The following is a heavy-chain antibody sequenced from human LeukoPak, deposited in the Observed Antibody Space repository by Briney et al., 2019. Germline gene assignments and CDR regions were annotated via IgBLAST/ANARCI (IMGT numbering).Heavy chain of an antibody. V-gene: IGHV3-23*01. CDR1: GFTFSNYA. Sequence: PGGSLRLSCAASGFTFSNYAMSWVRQAPGKGLEWVSAISDSGGSTYYADSVKGRFTIPRDNSKNTLYLQMNSPRTEDTAVYYCSKRRARWGSYGNFYYWGQGTLVTVSS. CDR2: ISDSGGST. CDR3: SKRRARWGSYGNFYY. J-gene: IGHJ4*02. D-gene: IGHD3-16*01.